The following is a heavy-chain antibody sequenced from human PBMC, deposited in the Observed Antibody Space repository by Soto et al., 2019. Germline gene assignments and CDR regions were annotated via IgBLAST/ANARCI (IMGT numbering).Heavy chain of an antibody. CDR3: ARGIVTGYEGVSGMDV. CDR1: GGSISSGGYY. CDR2: IYYSGST. V-gene: IGHV4-31*03. D-gene: IGHD5-18*01. J-gene: IGHJ6*02. Sequence: KTSETLSLTCTVSGGSISSGGYYWSWIRQHPGKGLEWIGYIYYSGSTYYNPSLKSRVTISVDTSKNQFSLKLSSVTAADTAVYYCARGIVTGYEGVSGMDVWGQGTTVTVSS.